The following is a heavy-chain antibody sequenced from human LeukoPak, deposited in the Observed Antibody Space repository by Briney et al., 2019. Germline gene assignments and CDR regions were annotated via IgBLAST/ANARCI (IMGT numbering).Heavy chain of an antibody. Sequence: GASVKVSCKASGGTFSSYAISWVRQAPGQGLEWMGGIIPIFGTANYAQKFQGRVTITADESTSTAYMELSSMRSEDTAVYYCALQPDYYYYGMDVWGQGTTVTVSS. D-gene: IGHD1-1*01. CDR3: ALQPDYYYYGMDV. CDR2: IIPIFGTA. V-gene: IGHV1-69*13. CDR1: GGTFSSYA. J-gene: IGHJ6*02.